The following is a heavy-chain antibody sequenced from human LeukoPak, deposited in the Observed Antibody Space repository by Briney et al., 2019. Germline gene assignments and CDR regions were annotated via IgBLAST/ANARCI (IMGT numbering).Heavy chain of an antibody. CDR3: ARQDVVVITAATYYYGMDV. CDR2: IYYSGST. J-gene: IGHJ6*02. Sequence: PSETLSPTCAVYGGSFSGYYWSWIRQPPGKGLEWIGYIYYSGSTNYNPSLKSRVTISVDTSKNQFSLKLSSVTAADTAVYYCARQDVVVITAATYYYGMDVWGQGTTVTVSS. CDR1: GGSFSGYY. D-gene: IGHD2-2*01. V-gene: IGHV4-59*08.